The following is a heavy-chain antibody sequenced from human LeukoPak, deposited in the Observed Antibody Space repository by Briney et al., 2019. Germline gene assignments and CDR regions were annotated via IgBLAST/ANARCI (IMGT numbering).Heavy chain of an antibody. CDR2: IYYSGST. Sequence: PSETLSLTCSVSGDSISTSSSYWGWIRQPPGKGLEWIGSIYYSGSTYYNPSLKSRVTISVDTSKNQFSLKLSSVTAADTAVYYCARPYYDSSGYYPAFDIWGQGTMVTVSS. CDR1: GDSISTSSSY. D-gene: IGHD3-22*01. V-gene: IGHV4-39*01. CDR3: ARPYYDSSGYYPAFDI. J-gene: IGHJ3*02.